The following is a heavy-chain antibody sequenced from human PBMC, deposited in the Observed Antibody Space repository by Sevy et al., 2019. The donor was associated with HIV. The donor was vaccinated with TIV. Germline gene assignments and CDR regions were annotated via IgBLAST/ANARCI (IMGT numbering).Heavy chain of an antibody. CDR2: ISGTGDYT. Sequence: GGSLRLSCAASGFTFNSFAMGWVRQAPGKGLDWISVISGTGDYTYYADSVKGRFTISRDNSKNTLFLQMNSLRVEDTAIFYCAKKMGGGSGMAFLVDFWGQGTLVTVSS. CDR3: AKKMGGGSGMAFLVDF. V-gene: IGHV3-23*01. J-gene: IGHJ4*02. D-gene: IGHD5-18*01. CDR1: GFTFNSFA.